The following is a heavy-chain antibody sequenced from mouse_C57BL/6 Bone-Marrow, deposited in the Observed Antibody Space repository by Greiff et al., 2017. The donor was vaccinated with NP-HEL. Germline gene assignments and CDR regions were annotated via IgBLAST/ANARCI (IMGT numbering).Heavy chain of an antibody. J-gene: IGHJ4*01. CDR3: ASRAYYSNYDAMDY. V-gene: IGHV1-54*01. CDR1: GYAFTNYL. Sequence: QVQLKESGAELVRPGTSVKVSCKASGYAFTNYLIEWVKQRPGQGLEWIGVINPGSGGTNYNEKFKGKATLTADKSSRTAYMQLSSLTSENSAVYFVASRAYYSNYDAMDYWGQGTSVTVSS. CDR2: INPGSGGT. D-gene: IGHD2-5*01.